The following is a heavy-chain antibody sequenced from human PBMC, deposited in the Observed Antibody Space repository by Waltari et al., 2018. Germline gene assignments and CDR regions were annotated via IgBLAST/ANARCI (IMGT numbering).Heavy chain of an antibody. V-gene: IGHV4-38-2*02. CDR2: ISHSGGT. Sequence: QVQLQESGPGLVKPSETLSLTCTVSAYSISSGYFWGWIRQPPGRGLEWIATISHSGGTYYKPHVKGRGPIAVDPSTDQCPLRRTTVTVGATAAYYGATGLDERLTEYDSWGLGTLVAVSS. CDR3: ATGLDERLTEYDS. D-gene: IGHD3-3*01. CDR1: AYSISSGYF. J-gene: IGHJ4*02.